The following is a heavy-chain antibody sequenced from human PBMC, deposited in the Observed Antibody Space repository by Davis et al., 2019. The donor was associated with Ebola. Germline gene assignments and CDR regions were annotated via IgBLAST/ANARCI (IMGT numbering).Heavy chain of an antibody. CDR3: ARDPLNYDFWSGSRTGGAFDI. Sequence: ASVKVSCKASGGTFSSYAISWVRQAPGQGLEWMGSISAYNGNTNYAQKLQGRVTMTTDTSTSTAYMELRSLRSDDTAVYYCARDPLNYDFWSGSRTGGAFDIWGQGTMVTVSS. CDR1: GGTFSSYA. D-gene: IGHD3-3*01. V-gene: IGHV1-18*01. J-gene: IGHJ3*02. CDR2: ISAYNGNT.